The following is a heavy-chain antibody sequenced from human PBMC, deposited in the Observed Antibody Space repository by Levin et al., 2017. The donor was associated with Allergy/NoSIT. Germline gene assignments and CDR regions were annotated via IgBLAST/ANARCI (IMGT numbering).Heavy chain of an antibody. CDR3: AKAPGSISSYDS. J-gene: IGHJ4*02. CDR2: ITGSGGST. CDR1: GFTFSSHA. Sequence: GESLKISCAASGFTFSSHAMSWVRQAPGKGLEWVSSITGSGGSTYYADSVKGRFTISRDNSKNMLYLQVNSLRDEDTAVYFCAKAPGSISSYDSWGQGTLV. D-gene: IGHD4-11*01. V-gene: IGHV3-23*01.